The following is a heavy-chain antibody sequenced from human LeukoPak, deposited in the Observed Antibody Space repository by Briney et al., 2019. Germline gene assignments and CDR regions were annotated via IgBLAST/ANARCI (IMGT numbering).Heavy chain of an antibody. CDR2: ISGDGAGT. J-gene: IGHJ4*02. Sequence: GGSLRLSCSASGFTFTDYAMSWVRQAPGRGLDWVSSISGDGAGTFYADSVKGRFSISRDSSGNTVYLQMNSLRAEDTALYYCARRSRGGTFYFDYWGQGSLVTVSS. CDR1: GFTFTDYA. D-gene: IGHD1-1*01. CDR3: ARRSRGGTFYFDY. V-gene: IGHV3-23*01.